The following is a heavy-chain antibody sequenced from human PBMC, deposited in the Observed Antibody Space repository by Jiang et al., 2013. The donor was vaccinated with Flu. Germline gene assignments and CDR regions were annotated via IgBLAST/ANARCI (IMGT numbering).Heavy chain of an antibody. CDR1: GYTFTSYA. V-gene: IGHV7-4-1*02. Sequence: GYTFTSYAMNWVRQAPGQGLEWMGWINTNTGNPTYAQGFTGRFVFSLDTSVSTAYLQISSLKAEDTAVYYCARDRDYGGSPLFDYWGQGTLVTVSS. CDR2: INTNTGNP. J-gene: IGHJ4*02. CDR3: ARDRDYGGSPLFDY. D-gene: IGHD4-23*01.